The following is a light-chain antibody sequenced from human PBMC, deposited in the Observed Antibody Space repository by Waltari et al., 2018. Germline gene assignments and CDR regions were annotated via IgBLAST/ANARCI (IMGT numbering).Light chain of an antibody. Sequence: EIVLTQSPATLSLSPGERATLSCRASQSVSSSLAWYQQKPWQAPRLLIYGASTRATGIPDRFSGSGSGTDFTLTISSLEPEDFAVYYCQQYSNWYTFGQGTKVEIK. J-gene: IGKJ2*01. CDR1: QSVSSS. V-gene: IGKV3-15*01. CDR3: QQYSNWYT. CDR2: GAS.